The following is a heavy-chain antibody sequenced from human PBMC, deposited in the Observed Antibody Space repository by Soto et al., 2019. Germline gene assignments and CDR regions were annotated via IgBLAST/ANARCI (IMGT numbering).Heavy chain of an antibody. V-gene: IGHV4-39*01. Sequence: QLQLQESGPGLVKPSETLSLTCTVSGGSISSSSYYWGWVRQPPGKGLEWIGNIYYSGSTYYNPSLKSRVTISVDTSKNQFSLKLSSVTAADTAVYYCARLGKVGSGYYFGFDYWGQGTLVTVSS. J-gene: IGHJ4*02. CDR3: ARLGKVGSGYYFGFDY. CDR2: IYYSGST. CDR1: GGSISSSSYY. D-gene: IGHD3-22*01.